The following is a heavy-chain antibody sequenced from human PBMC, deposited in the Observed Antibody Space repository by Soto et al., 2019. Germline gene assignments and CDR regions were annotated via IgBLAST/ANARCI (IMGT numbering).Heavy chain of an antibody. D-gene: IGHD2-21*02. CDR3: AKDLPLNCVGVCVPLDY. CDR2: ISYDGSTK. V-gene: IGHV3-30*18. CDR1: GFTFSSYG. Sequence: QVQLVESGGGVVQPGRSLRLSCAASGFTFSSYGMYWVRQAPDKGLEWMALISYDGSTKYYANSVKGRFSISRDNSKNTLYLQMDSLRAEDTALYYCAKDLPLNCVGVCVPLDYWGQGNLVIASS. J-gene: IGHJ4*02.